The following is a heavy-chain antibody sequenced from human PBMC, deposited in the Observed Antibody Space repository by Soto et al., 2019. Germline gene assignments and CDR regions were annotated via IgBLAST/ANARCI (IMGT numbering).Heavy chain of an antibody. CDR2: IIPIFGTA. J-gene: IGHJ5*02. V-gene: IGHV1-69*13. D-gene: IGHD1-26*01. CDR3: ASRTYTGSYYEGNWFDP. CDR1: GGTFSSYA. Sequence: SVKVSCKASGGTFSSYAISWVRQAPGQGLEWMGGIIPIFGTANYAQTFQGRVTINADESTSTAYMELRSLRSEDTAVYYCASRTYTGSYYEGNWFDPWGKGTLVTVSS.